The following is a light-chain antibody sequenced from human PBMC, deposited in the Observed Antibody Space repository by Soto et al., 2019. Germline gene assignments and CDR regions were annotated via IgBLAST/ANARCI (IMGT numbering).Light chain of an antibody. Sequence: EIVMRQSPVTLSVSPGERAILSCRASQNISRSLAWYQQKPGQAPRRLIFGASARATGIPARFSGGGSGAEYTLTISSLQSEDFAVYYCQQYDKWPRTFGQGTKVDIK. CDR3: QQYDKWPRT. CDR1: QNISRS. J-gene: IGKJ1*01. CDR2: GAS. V-gene: IGKV3-15*01.